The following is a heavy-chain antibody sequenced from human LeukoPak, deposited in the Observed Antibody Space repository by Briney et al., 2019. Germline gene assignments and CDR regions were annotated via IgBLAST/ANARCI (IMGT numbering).Heavy chain of an antibody. Sequence: SETLSLTCTASGGSFSSGSYYWSWIRQPAGKGLEWIGRIYTSGSTNYNPFLKSRVTITVDTSNNQFSLKLSSVAAADTAVYYCARLTPGIAVAGSEFDYWGQGTLVTVSS. CDR3: ARLTPGIAVAGSEFDY. CDR2: IYTSGST. J-gene: IGHJ4*02. V-gene: IGHV4-61*02. CDR1: GGSFSSGSYY. D-gene: IGHD6-19*01.